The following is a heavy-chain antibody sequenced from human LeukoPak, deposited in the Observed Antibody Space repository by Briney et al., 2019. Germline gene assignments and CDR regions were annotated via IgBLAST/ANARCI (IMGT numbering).Heavy chain of an antibody. J-gene: IGHJ4*02. V-gene: IGHV1-8*01. CDR3: ARAIRVIRGTVQYHFDN. CDR2: MNPKSGNT. D-gene: IGHD3-10*01. Sequence: ASVNVSCKASGYTFISYDINWVRQATGQGLEWMGWMNPKSGNTGYAQKFQAKVTFTRNTSISTAYMELSSLRFQDTAVYYCARAIRVIRGTVQYHFDNWGQGTLVTVSS. CDR1: GYTFISYD.